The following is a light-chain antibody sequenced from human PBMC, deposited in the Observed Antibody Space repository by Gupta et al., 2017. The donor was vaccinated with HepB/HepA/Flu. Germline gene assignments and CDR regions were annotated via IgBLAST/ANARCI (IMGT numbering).Light chain of an antibody. CDR3: IQRLQTPVT. CDR1: QSLLHSNGNKY. J-gene: IGKJ4*01. V-gene: IGKV2-28*01. Sequence: DIVMTQSPLTLTVTPGEPASISCSSSQSLLHSNGNKYLEWYVQKPGRAPQLLIYFASKRAYGVPDRISGSGSGTDFTLKISRGEAEDVGVYYCIQRLQTPVTFGGGTNVEIK. CDR2: FAS.